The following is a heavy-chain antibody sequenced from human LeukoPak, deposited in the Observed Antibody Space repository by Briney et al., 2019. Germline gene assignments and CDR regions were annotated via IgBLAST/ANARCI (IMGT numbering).Heavy chain of an antibody. Sequence: PSETLSLICTVSGYSISSGYYWGWIRQPPGKGLEWIGEINHSGSTNYNPSLKSRVTISVDTSKNQFSLKLSSVTAADTAVYYCARLVAVAGTKVYDYWGQGTLVTVSS. CDR3: ARLVAVAGTKVYDY. CDR1: GYSISSGYY. CDR2: INHSGST. J-gene: IGHJ4*02. D-gene: IGHD6-19*01. V-gene: IGHV4-38-2*02.